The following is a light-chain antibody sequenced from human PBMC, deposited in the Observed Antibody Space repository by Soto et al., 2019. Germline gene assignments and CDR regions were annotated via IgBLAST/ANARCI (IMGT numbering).Light chain of an antibody. J-gene: IGLJ2*01. Sequence: QSALTQPASVSGSPGQSITISCTGTSSDVGGYNYVSWYQQHPGKAPKLMIYEVSNRPSGVSNRFSGSKSGNTASLTISGLQAEDEADYYCSSYTSSSTLFGGRTKLTVL. V-gene: IGLV2-14*01. CDR3: SSYTSSSTL. CDR1: SSDVGGYNY. CDR2: EVS.